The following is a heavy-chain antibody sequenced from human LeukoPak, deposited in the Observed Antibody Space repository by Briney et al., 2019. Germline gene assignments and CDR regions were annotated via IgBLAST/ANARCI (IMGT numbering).Heavy chain of an antibody. D-gene: IGHD3-16*01. CDR2: IGTAGEI. V-gene: IGHV3-13*01. J-gene: IGHJ3*02. CDR3: AREGAEDRGYAFDI. CDR1: GFTFRSYD. Sequence: GGSLRLSCAASGFTFRSYDMHWVRQATGKGLEWVSGIGTAGEIYYPGSVKGRFTISRENAKNSLYLQMNSLRAGDTAVYYCAREGAEDRGYAFDIWGQGTMVTVSS.